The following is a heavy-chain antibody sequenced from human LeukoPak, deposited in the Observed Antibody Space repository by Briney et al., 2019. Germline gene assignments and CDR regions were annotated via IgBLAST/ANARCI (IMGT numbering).Heavy chain of an antibody. J-gene: IGHJ4*02. CDR3: ARDVYNDDGIDY. CDR1: GFTFSSYE. D-gene: IGHD3-22*01. CDR2: ISSSGSTI. Sequence: GGSLRLSCAASGFTFSSYEMHWVRQAPGKGLQWVSYISSSGSTIYYAGSVKGRFTISRDNAKNSMYLQMNSLRAEDTAVYYCARDVYNDDGIDYWGQGTLVTVAS. V-gene: IGHV3-48*03.